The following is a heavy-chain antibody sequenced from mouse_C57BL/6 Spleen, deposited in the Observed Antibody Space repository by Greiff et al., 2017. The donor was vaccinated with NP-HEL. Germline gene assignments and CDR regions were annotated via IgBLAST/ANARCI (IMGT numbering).Heavy chain of an antibody. J-gene: IGHJ4*01. CDR1: GFTFSSYA. D-gene: IGHD1-3*01. CDR2: ISDGGSYT. V-gene: IGHV5-4*01. Sequence: EVQVVESGGGLVKPGGSLKLSCAASGFTFSSYAMSWVRQTPEKRLEWVATISDGGSYTYYPDNVKGRFTISRDNAKNNLYLQMSHLKSEDTAMYYCARVKDAMDYWGQGTSVTVSS. CDR3: ARVKDAMDY.